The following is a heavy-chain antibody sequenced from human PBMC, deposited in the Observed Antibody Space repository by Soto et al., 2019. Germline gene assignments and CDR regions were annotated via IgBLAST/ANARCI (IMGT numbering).Heavy chain of an antibody. Sequence: GGSLRLSCAASGFTFSSYAMSWVRQAPGKGLEWVSAISGSGGSTYYADSVKGRFTISRDNSKNTLYLQMNSLRAEDTAVYYCXKDFDFWSGHYRPQFDYWGQGTLVTVSS. CDR2: ISGSGGST. D-gene: IGHD3-3*01. V-gene: IGHV3-23*01. J-gene: IGHJ4*02. CDR1: GFTFSSYA. CDR3: XKDFDFWSGHYRPQFDY.